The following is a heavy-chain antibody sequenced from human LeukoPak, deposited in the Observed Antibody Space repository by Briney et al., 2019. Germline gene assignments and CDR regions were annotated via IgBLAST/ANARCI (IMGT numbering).Heavy chain of an antibody. CDR3: ARHCDFWSGSDDY. J-gene: IGHJ4*02. D-gene: IGHD3-3*01. CDR1: GGPISSGSYY. Sequence: PSQTLSLTCTVSGGPISSGSYYWSWIRQPAGKGLEWIGRIYTSGSTNYNPSLKSRVTISVDTSKNQFSLKLSSVTAADTAVYYCARHCDFWSGSDDYWGQGTLVTVSS. V-gene: IGHV4-61*02. CDR2: IYTSGST.